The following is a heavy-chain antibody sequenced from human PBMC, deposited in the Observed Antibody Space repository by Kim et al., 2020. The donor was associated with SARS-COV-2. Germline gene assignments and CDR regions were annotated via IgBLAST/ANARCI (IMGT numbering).Heavy chain of an antibody. CDR3: ARSRLHQGGSTRDCGLDV. CDR1: GFTLSSYE. Sequence: GGSLRLSCVASGFTLSSYEVNWVRLAPGKGLEWVSCISHSGSTTAYADSVRGRFTISRDNAKDSLYLQLNSLRVEDTAVYYCARSRLHQGGSTRDCGLDVWGQGTPVTVSS. J-gene: IGHJ6*02. CDR2: ISHSGSTT. D-gene: IGHD3-16*01. V-gene: IGHV3-48*03.